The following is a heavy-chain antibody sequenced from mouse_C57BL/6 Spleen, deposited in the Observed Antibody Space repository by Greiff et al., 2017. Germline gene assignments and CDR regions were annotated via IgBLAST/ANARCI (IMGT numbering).Heavy chain of an antibody. J-gene: IGHJ2*01. Sequence: VQLQQSGAELARPGASVKLSCKASGYTFPSYGISWVKQGPGPGLEWIGAIYPRSGNTYYNEKFKGKATLTADTSSSTAYMELRSLTSEDSAVYFWARLGYGSTPYCDDWGQGTTRTGSS. V-gene: IGHV1-81*01. CDR3: ARLGYGSTPYCDD. D-gene: IGHD1-1*01. CDR2: IYPRSGNT. CDR1: GYTFPSYG.